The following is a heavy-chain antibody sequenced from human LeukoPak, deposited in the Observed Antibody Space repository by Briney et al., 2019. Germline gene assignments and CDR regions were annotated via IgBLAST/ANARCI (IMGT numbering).Heavy chain of an antibody. J-gene: IGHJ4*02. Sequence: PGGSLRLSCAASGXTFSNYKFNWVRQAPGKGLEWVSYISSSGRNIYYADSVKGRFTISRDNAKNSLYLQMNSLRAGDTAVYYCARDLVQLWSKDYWGQGTLVTVSS. D-gene: IGHD5-18*01. V-gene: IGHV3-48*03. CDR3: ARDLVQLWSKDY. CDR1: GXTFSNYK. CDR2: ISSSGRNI.